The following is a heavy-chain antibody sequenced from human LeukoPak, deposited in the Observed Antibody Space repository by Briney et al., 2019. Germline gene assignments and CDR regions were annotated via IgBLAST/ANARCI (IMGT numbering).Heavy chain of an antibody. CDR2: ISSSGTYI. CDR1: GFTFSRYW. V-gene: IGHV3-21*01. J-gene: IGHJ2*01. Sequence: GGSLRLSCATSGFTFSRYWMQWVRQAPGKGLVWVSSISSSGTYIYYADSMKGRFTVSRDNAKNSLYLQMDSLRAEDTAVYYCARPRGWERRWYFDLWGRGTLVTVSS. CDR3: ARPRGWERRWYFDL. D-gene: IGHD1-26*01.